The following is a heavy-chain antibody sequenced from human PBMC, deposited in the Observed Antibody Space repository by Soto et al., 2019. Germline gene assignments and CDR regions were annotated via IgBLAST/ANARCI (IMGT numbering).Heavy chain of an antibody. D-gene: IGHD2-2*01. CDR2: ISYDGSNK. CDR1: GFTFSSYG. Sequence: QVQLVESGGGVVQPGRSLRLSCAASGFTFSSYGMHWVRQAPGKWLEWVAVISYDGSNKYYADSVKGRLTISRDNSKNTLYLQMNSLRAEDTAVYYCAKDLRLLVPAAMFWFDPWGQGTLVTVSS. J-gene: IGHJ5*02. V-gene: IGHV3-30*18. CDR3: AKDLRLLVPAAMFWFDP.